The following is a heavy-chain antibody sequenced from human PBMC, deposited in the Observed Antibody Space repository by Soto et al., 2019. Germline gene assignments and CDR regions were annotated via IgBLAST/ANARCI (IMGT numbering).Heavy chain of an antibody. CDR2: IFHSGTT. J-gene: IGHJ4*02. D-gene: IGHD5-12*01. CDR3: ARANSRPLRNFDY. CDR1: GVSISSGDW. V-gene: IGHV4-4*02. Sequence: QVQLLESGPGLVKPSGTLSLTCSVSGVSISSGDWWIWVRQPPRKGLQWIGEIFHSGTTNHNPSLKSRVTISVDKSKNHFSLRLSSVTAADTAVYYCARANSRPLRNFDYWGRGTLVTVSS.